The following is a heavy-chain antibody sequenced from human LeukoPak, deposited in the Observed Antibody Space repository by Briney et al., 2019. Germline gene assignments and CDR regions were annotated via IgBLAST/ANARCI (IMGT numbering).Heavy chain of an antibody. D-gene: IGHD5-18*01. CDR1: GFTFSSYA. CDR2: ISGSGGSI. J-gene: IGHJ4*02. V-gene: IGHV3-23*01. Sequence: GGSLRPSCVASGFTFSSYAMNWVRQAPGKGLQWVSTISGSGGSIDYADSVKGRFTISRDNSKNTLFLQMNSLRAEDTAVYYCAEGYSYADYWGQGTLVTVSS. CDR3: AEGYSYADY.